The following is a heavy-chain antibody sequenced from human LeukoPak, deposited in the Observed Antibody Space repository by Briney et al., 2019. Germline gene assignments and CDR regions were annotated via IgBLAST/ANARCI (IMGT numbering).Heavy chain of an antibody. V-gene: IGHV3-30*18. D-gene: IGHD6-19*01. CDR1: GFTFSSYA. CDR3: AKEGSRGPYDY. CDR2: ISYDGSNK. J-gene: IGHJ4*02. Sequence: PGGSLRLSCAASGFTFSSYAMHWVRQAPGKGLEWVAVISYDGSNKYFADSVKGRFTISRDNSKNTLFLQMNSLRAEDTAVYCCAKEGSRGPYDYWGQGTLVTVSS.